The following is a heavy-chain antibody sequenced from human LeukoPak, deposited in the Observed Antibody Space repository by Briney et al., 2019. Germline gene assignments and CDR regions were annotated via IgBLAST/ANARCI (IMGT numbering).Heavy chain of an antibody. CDR1: GGSFSGYY. V-gene: IGHV4-34*01. CDR2: INHSGST. D-gene: IGHD3-10*01. CDR3: ARCTRITMVRGVIITGIYYFDY. Sequence: PSETLSLTCAVYGGSFSGYYWSWIRQPPGKGLEWIGEINHSGSTNYNPSRKSRVTISVDTAKIQFSLKLSYVTAADTAVYYCARCTRITMVRGVIITGIYYFDYWGQGTLVTVSS. J-gene: IGHJ4*02.